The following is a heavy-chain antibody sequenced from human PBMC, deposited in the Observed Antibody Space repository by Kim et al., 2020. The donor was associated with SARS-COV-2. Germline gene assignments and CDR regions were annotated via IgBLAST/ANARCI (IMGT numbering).Heavy chain of an antibody. CDR2: T. V-gene: IGHV3-20*01. Sequence: TGYADSVKGRFTISRDNAKNSLYLQMNSLRAEDTALYHCARGEDRGGFDYWGQGTLVTVSS. D-gene: IGHD3-10*01. J-gene: IGHJ4*02. CDR3: ARGEDRGGFDY.